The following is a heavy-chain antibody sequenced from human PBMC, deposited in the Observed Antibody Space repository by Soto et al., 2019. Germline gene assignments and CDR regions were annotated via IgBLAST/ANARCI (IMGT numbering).Heavy chain of an antibody. CDR3: ARDPWDY. Sequence: GSLRLSCAASGFTFSSYGMHWVRQVPGKGLEWVANINQDGREKCYMDSVKGRFTISRDNAKNSLDLQMNSLRADDTAVYYCARDPWDYWGQGTLVTVSS. CDR1: GFTFSSYG. CDR2: INQDGREK. V-gene: IGHV3-7*01. J-gene: IGHJ4*02.